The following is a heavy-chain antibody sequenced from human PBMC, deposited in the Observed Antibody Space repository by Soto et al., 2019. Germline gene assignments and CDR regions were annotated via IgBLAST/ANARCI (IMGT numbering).Heavy chain of an antibody. CDR2: IYYSGST. D-gene: IGHD1-26*01. CDR3: ARGPNTAQWELLPYDY. J-gene: IGHJ4*02. V-gene: IGHV4-31*03. CDR1: GGSISSGGYY. Sequence: QVQLQESGPGLVKPSQTLSLTCTVSGGSISSGGYYWSWIRQHPGKGLEWIGYIYYSGSTYYNPSLKSRVTISVDTSKNQFSLKLSPVTAADTAVYYCARGPNTAQWELLPYDYWGQGTLVTVSS.